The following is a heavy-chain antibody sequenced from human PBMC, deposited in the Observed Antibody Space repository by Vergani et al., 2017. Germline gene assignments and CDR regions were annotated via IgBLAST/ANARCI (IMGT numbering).Heavy chain of an antibody. J-gene: IGHJ1*01. CDR3: AKDRGLNAEYFQH. D-gene: IGHD3/OR15-3a*01. CDR2: ISWNSGSI. CDR1: GFTFDDYA. V-gene: IGHV3-9*01. Sequence: EVQLVESGGGLVQPGRSLRLSCAASGFTFDDYAMHWVRQAPGKGLEWVSGISWNSGSIGYADSVKGRFTIARENAKNSLYLQMNSLEAEDTALYYCAKDRGLNAEYFQHWGQGTLVTVSS.